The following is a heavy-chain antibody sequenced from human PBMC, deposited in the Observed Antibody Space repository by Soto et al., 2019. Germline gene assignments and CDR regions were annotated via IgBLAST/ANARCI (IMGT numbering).Heavy chain of an antibody. J-gene: IGHJ4*02. Sequence: QVQLVQSGAEVKKPGASVKVSCKASGYTFTGYYMHWVRQAPGQGLEWMGWINPNSGGTNYAQKFQGRVTMTRDTSISTAYMGLSRLRSDDTAVYYCAREAAFIVGATIGDYWGQGTLVTVSS. CDR3: AREAAFIVGATIGDY. D-gene: IGHD1-26*01. CDR1: GYTFTGYY. CDR2: INPNSGGT. V-gene: IGHV1-2*02.